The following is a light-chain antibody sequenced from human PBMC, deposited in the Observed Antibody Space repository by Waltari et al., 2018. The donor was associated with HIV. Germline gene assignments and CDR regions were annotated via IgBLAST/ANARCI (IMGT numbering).Light chain of an antibody. J-gene: IGLJ2*01. CDR1: SSDFGRYNL. CDR2: EVS. Sequence: QSALTQPASVSGSPGQSITISCTGTSSDFGRYNLVSWYQQHPGKAPTLMIYEVSKRPSGGSDRCSGSKSGNTASLTISGLQAEDEADYHCCSYAGSGGPVVFGGGTKLTVL. CDR3: CSYAGSGGPVV. V-gene: IGLV2-23*02.